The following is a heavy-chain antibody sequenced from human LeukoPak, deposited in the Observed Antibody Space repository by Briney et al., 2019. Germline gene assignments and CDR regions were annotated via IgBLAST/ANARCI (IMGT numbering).Heavy chain of an antibody. D-gene: IGHD3-22*01. Sequence: ASVKVSCKASGYTFTGYYMHWVRRAPGQGLEWMGRINPNSGGTNYAQKFQGRVTMTRDTSISTAYMELSRLRSDDTAVYYCARELSGFYYDSSGSFDYWGQGTLVTVSS. J-gene: IGHJ4*02. CDR3: ARELSGFYYDSSGSFDY. V-gene: IGHV1-2*06. CDR2: INPNSGGT. CDR1: GYTFTGYY.